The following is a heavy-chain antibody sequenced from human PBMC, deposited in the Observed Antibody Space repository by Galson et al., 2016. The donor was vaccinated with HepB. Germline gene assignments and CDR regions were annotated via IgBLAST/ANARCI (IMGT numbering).Heavy chain of an antibody. J-gene: IGHJ4*02. Sequence: SLRLSCAASGFVFSDYTMNWVRQTPGKGLEWVSAIRGGGSSTYYYSDPVKGRFTISRDDSKSTLYLQMNSLRVEDTAIYYCAKGRREIDQDFDYWGQGTLVTVSS. CDR3: AKGRREIDQDFDY. V-gene: IGHV3-23*01. CDR1: GFVFSDYT. D-gene: IGHD5-24*01. CDR2: IRGGGSST.